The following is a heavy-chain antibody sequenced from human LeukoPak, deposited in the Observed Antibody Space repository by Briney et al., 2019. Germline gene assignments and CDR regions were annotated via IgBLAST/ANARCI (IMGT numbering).Heavy chain of an antibody. CDR1: GGSVSSGSYY. CDR2: IYYSGST. CDR3: ARVGYYDSSGYYHDAFDI. D-gene: IGHD3-22*01. J-gene: IGHJ3*02. V-gene: IGHV4-61*01. Sequence: SETLSLTCTVSGGSVSSGSYYWSWIRQPPGKGLEWIGYIYYSGSTNYNPSLKSRVTISVDTSKNQFSLKLSSVTAADTAVYYCARVGYYDSSGYYHDAFDIWGQGTMVTVSS.